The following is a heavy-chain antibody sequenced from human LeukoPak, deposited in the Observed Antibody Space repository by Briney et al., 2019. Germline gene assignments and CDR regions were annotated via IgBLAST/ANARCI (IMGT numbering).Heavy chain of an antibody. CDR2: ITASGGFT. V-gene: IGHV3-23*01. D-gene: IGHD3-9*01. CDR1: GFTFSSYA. Sequence: GGSLRLSCAASGFTFSSYAMSWVRRAPGKGLEWVSAITASGGFTYYADSAKGRFTISRDNSKNTLYLQMNSLRAEDTAVYYCHDWSLDHWCQGNLVTVSA. CDR3: HDWSLDH. J-gene: IGHJ4*02.